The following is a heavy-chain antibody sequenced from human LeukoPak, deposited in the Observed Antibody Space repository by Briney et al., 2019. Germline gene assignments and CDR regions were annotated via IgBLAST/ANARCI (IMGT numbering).Heavy chain of an antibody. Sequence: KASQTLSLTCAISGDSVSSDSAAWNWIRQSPSRGLEWLGRTYYRSKWYNDYAISVKSRITINPDTSKNQFTLQLNSVTPEDTAVYYCVRGQWLVEGYFDYWGQGTLVTASS. J-gene: IGHJ4*02. CDR2: TYYRSKWYN. CDR1: GDSVSSDSAA. D-gene: IGHD6-19*01. CDR3: VRGQWLVEGYFDY. V-gene: IGHV6-1*01.